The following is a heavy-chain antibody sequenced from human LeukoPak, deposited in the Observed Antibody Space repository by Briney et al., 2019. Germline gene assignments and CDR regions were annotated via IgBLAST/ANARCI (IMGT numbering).Heavy chain of an antibody. CDR2: MYYSGST. CDR1: GGSISSGDYY. Sequence: SETLSLTCTVAGGSISSGDYYWSWIRQPPGKGLEWIGYMYYSGSTYYNPSLKSRATISVDTSKNQLSLKLSSVTAADTAVYYCARPYYYDSRIDPWGQGTLVTVPS. CDR3: ARPYYYDSRIDP. J-gene: IGHJ5*02. V-gene: IGHV4-30-4*01. D-gene: IGHD3-22*01.